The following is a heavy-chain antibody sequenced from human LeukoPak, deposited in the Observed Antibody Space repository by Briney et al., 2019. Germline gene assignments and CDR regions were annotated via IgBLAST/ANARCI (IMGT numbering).Heavy chain of an antibody. D-gene: IGHD6-13*01. CDR2: LYASGST. CDR3: ASRSSSWSFDY. J-gene: IGHJ4*02. Sequence: PSETLSLTCTVSGGSISSYYWSWIRQPAGEGLEWIGRLYASGSTNSNPSLKSRVTMSIDTSKNQFSLRLSSVTAADTAVYYCASRSSSWSFDYWGQGTLVTVSS. CDR1: GGSISSYY. V-gene: IGHV4-4*07.